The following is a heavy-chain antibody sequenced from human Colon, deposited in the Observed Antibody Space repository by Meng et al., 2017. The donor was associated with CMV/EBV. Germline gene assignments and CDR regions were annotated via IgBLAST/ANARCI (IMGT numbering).Heavy chain of an antibody. CDR1: GYIFTSSD. Sequence: SVKVSCKASGYIFTSSDINWVRQAPGQGLEWMGGISPILGIANYAQKFQGRVTITADKSTSTAYMELSSLRSEDTAVYYCARDHCSSTSCYTGWFDPWGQGTLVTVSS. D-gene: IGHD2-2*02. CDR3: ARDHCSSTSCYTGWFDP. J-gene: IGHJ5*02. CDR2: ISPILGIA. V-gene: IGHV1-69*10.